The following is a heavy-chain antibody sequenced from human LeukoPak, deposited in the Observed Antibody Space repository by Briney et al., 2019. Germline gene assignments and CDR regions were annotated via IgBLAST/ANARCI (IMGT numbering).Heavy chain of an antibody. CDR2: IIPIFGIA. CDR3: ARVGSSWSTAFDY. V-gene: IGHV1-69*04. CDR1: GGTFSSYA. Sequence: GASVKVSCKASGGTFSSYAISWVRQAPGQGLEWMGRIIPIFGIANYAQKFHGRVTITADKSTSTAYMELSSLRSEDTAVYYCARVGSSWSTAFDYWGQGTLVTVSS. D-gene: IGHD6-13*01. J-gene: IGHJ4*02.